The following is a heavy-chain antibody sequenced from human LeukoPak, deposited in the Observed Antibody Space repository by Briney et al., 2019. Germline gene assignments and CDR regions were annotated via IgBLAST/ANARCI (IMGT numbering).Heavy chain of an antibody. CDR1: GFTFDDYA. V-gene: IGHV3-9*01. D-gene: IGHD3-22*01. J-gene: IGHJ4*02. Sequence: PGGSLRLSCAASGFTFDDYAMHWVRQAPGKGLEWVSGISWNSGSIGYADSVKGRFTISRDNAKNSLCLQMNSLRAEDTALYYCAKGSYDSSGYYLATHIDYWGQGTLVTVSS. CDR2: ISWNSGSI. CDR3: AKGSYDSSGYYLATHIDY.